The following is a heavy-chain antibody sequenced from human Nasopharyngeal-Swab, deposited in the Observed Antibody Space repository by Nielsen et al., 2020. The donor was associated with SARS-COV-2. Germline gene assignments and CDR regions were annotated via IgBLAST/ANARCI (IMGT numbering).Heavy chain of an antibody. V-gene: IGHV1-18*01. CDR2: IGAYNGNT. J-gene: IGHJ4*02. Sequence: ALVKVSCKASGYIFTSYDISWARQARGQGLEWMGWIGAYNGNTNYAQKFQDRVTMTTDTSTSTVYMELRSLRSDDTAVYYCARHGVAEDYWGQGTLVTVSS. CDR3: ARHGVAEDY. D-gene: IGHD3-3*01. CDR1: GYIFTSYD.